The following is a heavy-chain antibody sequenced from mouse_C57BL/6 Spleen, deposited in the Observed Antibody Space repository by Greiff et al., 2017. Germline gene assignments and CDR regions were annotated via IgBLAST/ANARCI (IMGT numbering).Heavy chain of an antibody. CDR3: ARIPYGSSPYWYFDV. Sequence: VQLQQSGPELVKPGASVKISCKASGYSFTSYYIHWVKQRPGQGLAWIGWIYPGSGNTKYNEKFKGKATLTADTSSSTAYMQLSSLTSEDSAVYYCARIPYGSSPYWYFDVWGTGTTVTVSS. CDR2: IYPGSGNT. V-gene: IGHV1-66*01. CDR1: GYSFTSYY. J-gene: IGHJ1*03. D-gene: IGHD1-1*01.